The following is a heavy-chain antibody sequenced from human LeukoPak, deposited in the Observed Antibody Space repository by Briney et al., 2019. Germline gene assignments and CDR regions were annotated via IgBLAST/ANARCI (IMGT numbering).Heavy chain of an antibody. J-gene: IGHJ4*02. CDR2: IYYSGST. V-gene: IGHV4-59*08. Sequence: SETLSLTCTVSGVSISSYYWSWIRQPPGKGLEWIGYIYYSGSTNYNPSLKGRVTISVDTSKNQFSLKLSSVTGAATAVYYWARHYYDSSGSFDYWGQGTLVTVSS. CDR3: ARHYYDSSGSFDY. CDR1: GVSISSYY. D-gene: IGHD3-22*01.